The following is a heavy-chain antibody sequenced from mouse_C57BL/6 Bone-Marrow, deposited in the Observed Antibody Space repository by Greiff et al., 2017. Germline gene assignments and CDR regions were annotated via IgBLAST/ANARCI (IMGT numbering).Heavy chain of an antibody. V-gene: IGHV14-3*01. CDR1: GFNIKNTY. D-gene: IGHD1-1*01. Sequence: VQLKDSVAELVRPGASVKLSCTASGFNIKNTYMHWVKQRPEQGLEWIGRIDPANGNTKYAPKFQGKATITADTSSNTAYLQLSSLTSEDTAIYYCARSYYGSSPWFAYWGQGTLVTVSA. J-gene: IGHJ3*01. CDR3: ARSYYGSSPWFAY. CDR2: IDPANGNT.